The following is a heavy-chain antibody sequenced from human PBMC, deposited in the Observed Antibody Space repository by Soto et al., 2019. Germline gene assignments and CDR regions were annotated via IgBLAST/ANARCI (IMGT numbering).Heavy chain of an antibody. V-gene: IGHV5-10-1*01. CDR2: IDPSDSYT. J-gene: IGHJ4*02. CDR3: AREGPMTYYYDSSGRDPLDY. D-gene: IGHD3-22*01. Sequence: PGESLKISCKGSGYSFTSYWISWVLHMPGKGLGLMGRIDPSDSYTNYSPSFQGHVTISADKSISTAYLQWSSLKASDTAMYYCAREGPMTYYYDSSGRDPLDYWGQGNLVTVSS. CDR1: GYSFTSYW.